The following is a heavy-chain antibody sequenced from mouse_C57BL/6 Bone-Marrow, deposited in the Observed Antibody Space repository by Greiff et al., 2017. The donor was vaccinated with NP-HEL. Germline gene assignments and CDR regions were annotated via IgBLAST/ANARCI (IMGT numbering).Heavy chain of an antibody. CDR1: GYTFTSYW. Sequence: QVQLQQPGAELVKPGASVKLSCKASGYTFTSYWMQWVKQRPGQGLEWIGEIDPSDSYTNYNQKFKGKATLTVDTSSSTAYMQLSSLTSEDSAVYYCARALLRSHGYFDVWGTGTTVTVSS. CDR2: IDPSDSYT. J-gene: IGHJ1*03. D-gene: IGHD1-1*01. CDR3: ARALLRSHGYFDV. V-gene: IGHV1-50*01.